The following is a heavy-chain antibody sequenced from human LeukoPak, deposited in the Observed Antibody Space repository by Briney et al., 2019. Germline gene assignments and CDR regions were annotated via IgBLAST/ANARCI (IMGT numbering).Heavy chain of an antibody. Sequence: SETLSLTCTVSGGSISSYCWSWIRQPPGKGLEWIGYIYYSGSTNYNPSLKSRVTISVDTSKNQFSLKLSSVTAADTAVYYCARGRSDGYNYPNWFDPWGQGTLVTVSS. CDR3: ARGRSDGYNYPNWFDP. V-gene: IGHV4-59*01. CDR1: GGSISSYC. J-gene: IGHJ5*02. CDR2: IYYSGST. D-gene: IGHD5-24*01.